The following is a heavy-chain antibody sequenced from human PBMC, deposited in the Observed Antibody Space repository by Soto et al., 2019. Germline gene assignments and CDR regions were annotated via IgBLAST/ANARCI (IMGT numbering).Heavy chain of an antibody. CDR3: VSQRATRRNFVDY. V-gene: IGHV3-21*01. D-gene: IGHD5-12*01. CDR1: GFTFSSYS. J-gene: IGHJ4*02. Sequence: EVQLVESGGGLVKPGGSLRLSCAASGFTFSSYSMNWVRQAPGKGLEWVSSISSSSSYIYYADSVKGRFTISRDNAKNSLYLQMNSLRAEETAVYYCVSQRATRRNFVDYWGQGTLVTVSS. CDR2: ISSSSSYI.